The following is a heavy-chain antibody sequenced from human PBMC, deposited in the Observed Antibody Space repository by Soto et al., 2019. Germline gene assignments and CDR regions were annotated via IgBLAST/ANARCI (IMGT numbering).Heavy chain of an antibody. Sequence: QLQLQESGPGLVKPSETLSLTCTVSGGSISSSSYYWGWIRQPPGKGLEWIGSIYYSGSTYYNPSLKSRVTISVDTSKNQFSLKLSSVTAADTAVYYCASGGRVDCSGGSCYSYYYYYYGMDVWGQGTTVTVSS. J-gene: IGHJ6*02. CDR1: GGSISSSSYY. CDR3: ASGGRVDCSGGSCYSYYYYYYGMDV. V-gene: IGHV4-39*01. CDR2: IYYSGST. D-gene: IGHD2-15*01.